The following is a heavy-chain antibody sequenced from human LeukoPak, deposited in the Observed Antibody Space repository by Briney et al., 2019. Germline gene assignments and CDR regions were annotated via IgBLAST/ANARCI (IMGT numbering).Heavy chain of an antibody. CDR2: IKQDGSEK. D-gene: IGHD2-2*01. V-gene: IGHV3-7*01. Sequence: PGGSLRLSCAASGFTFSSYWMSWVRQAPGKGLEWVANIKQDGSEKYYVDSVKGRFTISRDNAKNSLYLQMNSLRAEDTAVYYCARAEGTVVPAAMVSLYYYYMDVWAKGPRSPSP. CDR3: ARAEGTVVPAAMVSLYYYYMDV. CDR1: GFTFSSYW. J-gene: IGHJ6*03.